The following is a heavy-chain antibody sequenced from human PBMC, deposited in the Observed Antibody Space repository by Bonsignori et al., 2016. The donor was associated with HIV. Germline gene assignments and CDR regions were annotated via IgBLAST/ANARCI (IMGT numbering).Heavy chain of an antibody. Sequence: WIRQPPGKGLEWVAFIRYDGSYEYYADSVKGRFTISRDISKNTLYLQMHSLRSDDTAVYYCAKGTAQDYWGQGALVTVSS. J-gene: IGHJ4*02. CDR3: AKGTAQDY. V-gene: IGHV3-30*02. D-gene: IGHD5-18*01. CDR2: IRYDGSYE.